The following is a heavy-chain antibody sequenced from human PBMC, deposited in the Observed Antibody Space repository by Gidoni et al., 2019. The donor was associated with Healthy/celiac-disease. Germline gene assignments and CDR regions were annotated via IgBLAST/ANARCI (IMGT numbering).Heavy chain of an antibody. CDR2: TRNKANSYTT. Sequence: EVQLVESGGGLVQPGGSLRLACAASGFTFSDHYMDWVRPAPGKGLEWVGRTRNKANSYTTDYAASVKGRFTISRDDSKNSLYLQMNSLNTADTAVYYCALYYDYVWGSYIHWGQGTLVTVSS. J-gene: IGHJ4*02. D-gene: IGHD3-16*01. V-gene: IGHV3-72*01. CDR1: GFTFSDHY. CDR3: ALYYDYVWGSYIH.